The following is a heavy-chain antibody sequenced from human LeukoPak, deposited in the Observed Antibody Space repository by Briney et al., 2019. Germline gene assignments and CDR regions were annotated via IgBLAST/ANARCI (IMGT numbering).Heavy chain of an antibody. CDR2: INPNSGGT. D-gene: IGHD1-26*01. V-gene: IGHV1-2*04. CDR1: GYTFTGYY. Sequence: ASVKVSCKASGYTFTGYYMHWVRQAPGQGLEWMGWINPNSGGTNYAQKFQGWVTMTRDTSISTAYMELSRLRSDDTAVYYCARERIGAIYYGMDVWGQGTTVTVSS. CDR3: ARERIGAIYYGMDV. J-gene: IGHJ6*02.